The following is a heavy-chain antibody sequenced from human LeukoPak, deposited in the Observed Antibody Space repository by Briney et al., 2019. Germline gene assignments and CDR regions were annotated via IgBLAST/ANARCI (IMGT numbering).Heavy chain of an antibody. CDR2: IHRSGST. V-gene: IGHV4-4*07. J-gene: IGHJ5*02. D-gene: IGHD3-10*01. CDR3: ARGHGSGSHST. CDR1: GGSNSGDY. Sequence: PSETLSLTCTMSGGSNSGDYWSWVRQPAGEGLEWIGRIHRSGSTYYNPSLKSRVTMSADTSKNQISLKVNSVTAADTAVYFCARGHGSGSHSTWGQGTLVTVSS.